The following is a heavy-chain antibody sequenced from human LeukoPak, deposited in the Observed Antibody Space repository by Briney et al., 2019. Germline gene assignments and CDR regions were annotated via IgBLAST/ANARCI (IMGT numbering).Heavy chain of an antibody. J-gene: IGHJ4*02. CDR3: ASAYGGKGANLDY. Sequence: PSQTLSLTCTVSGGSISSGGYYWNWIRQHPGKGLEWIGYIYYSGSTYYNPSLKSRVTISVDTSKNQFSLKLSSVTAADTAVYYCASAYGGKGANLDYWGQGTLVTVSS. CDR2: IYYSGST. D-gene: IGHD4-23*01. CDR1: GGSISSGGYY. V-gene: IGHV4-31*03.